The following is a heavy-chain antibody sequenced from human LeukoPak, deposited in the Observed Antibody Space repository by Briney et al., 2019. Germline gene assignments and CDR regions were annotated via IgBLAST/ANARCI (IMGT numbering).Heavy chain of an antibody. CDR2: INPNSGGT. D-gene: IGHD3-10*01. J-gene: IGHJ6*03. CDR1: GSTFTSYH. Sequence: ASVKVSCKASGSTFTSYHFHWVRQAPGQGLEWMGWINPNSGGTNYAQKFQGRVTMTRDTSISTAYMELSRLGSDDTAVYYCARGKVDRGVLVWYYYYYMDVWGKGTTVTVSS. CDR3: ARGKVDRGVLVWYYYYYMDV. V-gene: IGHV1-2*02.